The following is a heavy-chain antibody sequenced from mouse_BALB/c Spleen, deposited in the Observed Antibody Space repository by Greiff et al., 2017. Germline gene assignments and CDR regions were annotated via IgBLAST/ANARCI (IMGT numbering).Heavy chain of an antibody. CDR2: INPSTGYT. D-gene: IGHD2-1*01. CDR1: GYTFTSYW. V-gene: IGHV1-7*01. J-gene: IGHJ3*01. Sequence: VKLQESGAELAKPGASVKMSCKASGYTFTSYWMHWVKQRPGQGLEWIGYINPSTGYTEYNQKFKDKATLTADKSSSTAYMQLSSLTSEDSAVYYCATHGNSFAYWGQGTLVTVSA. CDR3: ATHGNSFAY.